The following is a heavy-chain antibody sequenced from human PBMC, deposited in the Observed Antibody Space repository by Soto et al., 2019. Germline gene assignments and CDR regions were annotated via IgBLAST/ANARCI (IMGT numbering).Heavy chain of an antibody. CDR2: IYYSGST. CDR1: GGSISSGDW. J-gene: IGHJ4*02. V-gene: IGHV4-4*02. Sequence: QVQLQESGPGLVKPSGTLSLTCAVSGGSISSGDWCWSWVRQSPGKVLEWIGDIYYSGSTTYNPSLKSRVTLTADKSENQFSLRLSSVTAADTSVYYCARRDCDSIFGSLAYWGQGTLVTVSS. D-gene: IGHD2-21*01. CDR3: ARRDCDSIFGSLAY.